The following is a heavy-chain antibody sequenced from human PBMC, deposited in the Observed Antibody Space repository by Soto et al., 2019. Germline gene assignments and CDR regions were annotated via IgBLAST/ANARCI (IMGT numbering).Heavy chain of an antibody. D-gene: IGHD2-15*01. CDR3: SRGGSLLMMGDWFDP. CDR2: IIPIFGTA. J-gene: IGHJ5*02. CDR1: GYTFTSYG. V-gene: IGHV1-69*13. Sequence: QVQLVQSGAEVKKPGASVKVSCKASGYTFTSYGISWVRQAPGQGLEWMGGIIPIFGTANYAQNFQGRVTITADESTSTAYMELSSLRSEDTAVYYCSRGGSLLMMGDWFDPWGQGTLVTVSS.